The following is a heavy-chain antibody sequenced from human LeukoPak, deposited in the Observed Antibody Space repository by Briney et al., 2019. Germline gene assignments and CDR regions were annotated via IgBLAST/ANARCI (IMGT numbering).Heavy chain of an antibody. J-gene: IGHJ5*02. CDR2: INHSGST. CDR3: ARGWGSGSYALRWFDP. Sequence: PSETLSLTCAVYGGSFSGYYWSWIRQPPGKGLEWIGEINHSGSTNYNPSLNSRVTISVDTSKNQFSLKLSSVTAADTAVYYCARGWGSGSYALRWFDPWGQGTLVTVSS. CDR1: GGSFSGYY. V-gene: IGHV4-34*01. D-gene: IGHD1-26*01.